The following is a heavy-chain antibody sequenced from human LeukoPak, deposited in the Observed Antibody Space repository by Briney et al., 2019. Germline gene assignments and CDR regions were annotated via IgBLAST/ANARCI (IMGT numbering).Heavy chain of an antibody. CDR2: ISYDGSNK. V-gene: IGHV3-30-3*01. D-gene: IGHD3-10*01. CDR1: GFTFSSYA. Sequence: PGGSLRLSCAASGFTFSSYAMHWVRQAPGKGLEWVAVISYDGSNKYYADSVEGRFTISRDNAKNSLYLQMNSLRAEDAAVYYCARAGSLWFGESKFDYWGQGTLVTVSS. CDR3: ARAGSLWFGESKFDY. J-gene: IGHJ4*02.